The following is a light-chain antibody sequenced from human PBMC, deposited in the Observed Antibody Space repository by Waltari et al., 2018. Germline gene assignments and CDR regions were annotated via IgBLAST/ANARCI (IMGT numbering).Light chain of an antibody. CDR1: QSVGRS. CDR3: QHYVRLPAT. Sequence: EIVLTQSPGTLSLSPGERATLACRASQSVGRSLAWYQQHPGRAPRLLIFGASSRATGIPDRFSGSGSGTDFSLTISRLEPEDFAVYYCQHYVRLPATFGQGTKVEIK. CDR2: GAS. J-gene: IGKJ1*01. V-gene: IGKV3-20*01.